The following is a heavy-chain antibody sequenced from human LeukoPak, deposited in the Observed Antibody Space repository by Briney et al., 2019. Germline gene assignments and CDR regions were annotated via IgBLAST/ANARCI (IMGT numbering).Heavy chain of an antibody. Sequence: GRSLRLSWAASGFTFSSYGMHWVRQAPGKGLEWVAVISYDGSNKYYADSVKGRFTISRDNSKNTLYLQMNSLRAEDTAVYYCAKDQFGYCSSTSCYRAESNHWGQGTLVTVSS. CDR3: AKDQFGYCSSTSCYRAESNH. J-gene: IGHJ4*02. CDR2: ISYDGSNK. CDR1: GFTFSSYG. V-gene: IGHV3-30*18. D-gene: IGHD2-2*03.